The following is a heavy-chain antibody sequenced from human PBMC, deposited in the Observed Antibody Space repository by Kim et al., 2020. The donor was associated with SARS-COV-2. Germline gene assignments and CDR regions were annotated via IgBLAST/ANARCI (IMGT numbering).Heavy chain of an antibody. D-gene: IGHD5-12*01. Sequence: GGSLRLSCAASGFTFSSYAMHWVRQAPGKGLEWVAVIWYDGSNKYYADSVKGRFTISRDNSKNTLYLQMNSLRAEDTAVYYCAKDGDIVATLGGLLGYYFDYWGQGTLVTVSS. J-gene: IGHJ4*02. CDR3: AKDGDIVATLGGLLGYYFDY. V-gene: IGHV3-33*06. CDR2: IWYDGSNK. CDR1: GFTFSSYA.